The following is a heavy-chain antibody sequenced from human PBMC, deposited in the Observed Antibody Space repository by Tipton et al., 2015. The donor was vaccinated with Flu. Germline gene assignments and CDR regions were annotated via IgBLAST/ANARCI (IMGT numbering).Heavy chain of an antibody. CDR3: ARSRDFWSGTGWFDP. Sequence: SLRLSCAASGFTFSSYGMHWVRQAPGKGLEWVAVIWYDGSNKYYADSVKGRFTISRDNSKNTLYLQMNSLRAEDTAVYYCARSRDFWSGTGWFDPWGQGTLVTVSS. V-gene: IGHV3-33*01. CDR1: GFTFSSYG. CDR2: IWYDGSNK. D-gene: IGHD3-3*01. J-gene: IGHJ5*02.